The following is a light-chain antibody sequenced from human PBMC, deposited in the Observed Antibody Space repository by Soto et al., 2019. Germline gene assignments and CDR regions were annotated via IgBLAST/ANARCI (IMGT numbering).Light chain of an antibody. Sequence: EIVLTQSPATLSLSPGERATLSCRASQSVNSYLAWYQQKLGQAPRLLIYDASNRATGIPARFSGSGSGTDFTLTISSLEPEDFASYYCHQRSNWPQTFGQGTKLEIK. J-gene: IGKJ2*01. V-gene: IGKV3-11*01. CDR3: HQRSNWPQT. CDR1: QSVNSY. CDR2: DAS.